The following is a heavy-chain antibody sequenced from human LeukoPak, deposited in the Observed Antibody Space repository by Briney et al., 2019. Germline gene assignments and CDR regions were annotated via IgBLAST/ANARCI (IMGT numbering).Heavy chain of an antibody. Sequence: TLSLTCTVSGGSISSYYWSWIRQPPGKALEWLARIDWDDDKFYSTSLKTRLTISKDTSKNQVVLTMTNMDPVDTATYYCARGGPYSSGWYGDWGQGTLVTVSS. CDR3: ARGGPYSSGWYGD. J-gene: IGHJ4*02. V-gene: IGHV2-70*16. CDR1: GGSISSYYW. D-gene: IGHD6-19*01. CDR2: IDWDDDK.